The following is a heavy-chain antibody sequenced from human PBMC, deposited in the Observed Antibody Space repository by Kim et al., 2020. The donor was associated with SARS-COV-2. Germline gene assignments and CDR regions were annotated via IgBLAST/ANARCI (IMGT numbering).Heavy chain of an antibody. D-gene: IGHD3-16*02. J-gene: IGHJ4*02. V-gene: IGHV3-30*01. CDR3: ARESGVMGELSPYFDY. Sequence: SVKGRFTSSRDNSKNTMYLQMNSLRAEDTAGYYCARESGVMGELSPYFDYWGQGTLVTVSS.